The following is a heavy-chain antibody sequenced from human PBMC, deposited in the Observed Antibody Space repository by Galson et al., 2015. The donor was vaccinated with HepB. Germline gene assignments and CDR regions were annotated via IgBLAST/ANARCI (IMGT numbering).Heavy chain of an antibody. CDR3: ARDEAVAGLAFDI. D-gene: IGHD6-19*01. CDR2: INPNSGGT. J-gene: IGHJ3*02. V-gene: IGHV1-2*06. CDR1: GYTFTGYY. Sequence: SVKVSCKASGYTFTGYYMHWVRQAPGQGLEWMGRINPNSGGTNYAQKFQGRVTMTRDTSISTAYMELSRLRSDDTAVYYCARDEAVAGLAFDIWGQGTMVTVSS.